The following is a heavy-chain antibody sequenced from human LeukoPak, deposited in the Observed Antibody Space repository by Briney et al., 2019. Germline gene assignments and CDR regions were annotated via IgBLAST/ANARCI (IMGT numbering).Heavy chain of an antibody. D-gene: IGHD6-13*01. J-gene: IGHJ5*02. Sequence: GGSLRLSCAASGFTFSDDTMHWVRQAPGKGLEWVAVISYDGGQKYYADSVRGRFTISRDNSKDTLFLQMNSLRDEDTAVYYCARALSSSWHWFDPWGQGTLVIVSS. CDR2: ISYDGGQK. CDR1: GFTFSDDT. V-gene: IGHV3-30*04. CDR3: ARALSSSWHWFDP.